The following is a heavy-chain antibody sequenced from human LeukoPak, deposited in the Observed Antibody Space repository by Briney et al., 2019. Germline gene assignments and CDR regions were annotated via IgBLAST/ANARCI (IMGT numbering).Heavy chain of an antibody. Sequence: GGSLRLSCAASGFTFSSYWMHWVRQAPGKGLVWVSRINTDGSSTTYADSVKGRFTISRDNAKNTLYLQMNSLRAEDTAVYYCASLGSRYDSSGYYPPCWGQGTLVTVSS. CDR3: ASLGSRYDSSGYYPPC. CDR2: INTDGSST. V-gene: IGHV3-74*01. D-gene: IGHD3-22*01. J-gene: IGHJ4*02. CDR1: GFTFSSYW.